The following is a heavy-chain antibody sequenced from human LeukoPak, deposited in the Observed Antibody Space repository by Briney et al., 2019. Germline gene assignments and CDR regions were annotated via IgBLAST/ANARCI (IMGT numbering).Heavy chain of an antibody. D-gene: IGHD6-19*01. J-gene: IGHJ5*02. V-gene: IGHV4-34*01. CDR1: GGSFSGYY. CDR3: ARGVWGAREKLIPVAGIWNTSRKNWFDP. Sequence: SETLSLTCAVYGGSFSGYYWSWIRQPPGKGLEWIGEINHSGSTNYNPSLKSRVTISVDTSKNQFSLKLSSVTAADTAVYYCARGVWGAREKLIPVAGIWNTSRKNWFDPWGQGTLVTVSS. CDR2: INHSGST.